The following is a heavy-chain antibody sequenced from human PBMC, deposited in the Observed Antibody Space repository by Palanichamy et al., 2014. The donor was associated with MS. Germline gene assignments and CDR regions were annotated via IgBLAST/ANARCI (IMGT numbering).Heavy chain of an antibody. J-gene: IGHJ4*02. CDR1: GGAFSTYT. CDR2: IIPIIGRP. Sequence: QVQLVQSGAAVKKPGSSVKVSCEASGGAFSTYTFSWVRQAPGQGLEWMGRIIPIIGRPNYAQNFQGRVTITADKSTNTAYMDLNSLRSEDTAVYYCTRDHSSGYYSDSGARPLDYWGQGSLVTVSS. D-gene: IGHD3-22*01. CDR3: TRDHSSGYYSDSGARPLDY. V-gene: IGHV1-69*08.